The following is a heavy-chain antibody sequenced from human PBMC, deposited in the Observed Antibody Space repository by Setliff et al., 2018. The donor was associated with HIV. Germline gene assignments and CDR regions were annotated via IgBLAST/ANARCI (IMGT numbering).Heavy chain of an antibody. D-gene: IGHD1-1*01. V-gene: IGHV1-18*04. Sequence: ASVKVSCKTSGGTFYRTAISWVRQAPGQGLEWMGWITGYNGNTNYAEKFQGRVTMTIDTSTSTAYLELRSLRSDDTAVYYCARVGPESLPYTCDDEADTLDIWCQGTMVTVS. J-gene: IGHJ3*02. CDR1: GGTFYRTA. CDR3: ARVGPESLPYTCDDEADTLDI. CDR2: ITGYNGNT.